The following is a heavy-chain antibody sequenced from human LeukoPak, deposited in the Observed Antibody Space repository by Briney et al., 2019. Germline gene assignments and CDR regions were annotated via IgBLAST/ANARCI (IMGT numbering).Heavy chain of an antibody. V-gene: IGHV3-7*01. CDR2: IYQDVGRI. J-gene: IGHJ4*02. CDR1: GFRFRRYC. CDR3: SRLKDYVTKFDY. Sequence: VGSLRLSCAGSGFRFRRYCMAWVRHAPGEGLWWVASIYQDVGRIHYVDSVKGRFTISRDNAKNSRFLQMNSWRVKDTAVYICSRLKDYVTKFDYWGQGTLVTVSS. D-gene: IGHD3-10*02.